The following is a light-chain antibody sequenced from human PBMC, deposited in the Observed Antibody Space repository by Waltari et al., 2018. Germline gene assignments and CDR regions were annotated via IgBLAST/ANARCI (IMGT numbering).Light chain of an antibody. Sequence: QSALTQPASVSGSPGHSITTPCTGTSSYVGSYNLFSWYQQHPGKAPKLMIYEGSKRPSGVSNRFSGSKSGNTASLTISGLQAEDEADYYCCSYAGSSTWVFGGGTKLTVL. J-gene: IGLJ3*02. CDR3: CSYAGSSTWV. CDR2: EGS. V-gene: IGLV2-23*01. CDR1: SSYVGSYNL.